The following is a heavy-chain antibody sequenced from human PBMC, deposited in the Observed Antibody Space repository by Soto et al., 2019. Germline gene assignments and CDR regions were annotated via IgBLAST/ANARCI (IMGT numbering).Heavy chain of an antibody. D-gene: IGHD4-17*01. CDR2: ISWNSGSI. CDR1: GFTFDDYA. V-gene: IGHV3-9*01. J-gene: IGHJ4*02. Sequence: EVQLVESGGGLVQPGRSLRLSCAASGFTFDDYAMHWVRQAPGKGLEWVSGISWNSGSIGYADSVKGRFTISRDNAKNSLYLQMNSLRAEDTALYYCALMTTVTTGFDYWGQGTLVTVSS. CDR3: ALMTTVTTGFDY.